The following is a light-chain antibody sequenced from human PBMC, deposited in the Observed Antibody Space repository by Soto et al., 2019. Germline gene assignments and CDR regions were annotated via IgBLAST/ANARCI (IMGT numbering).Light chain of an antibody. CDR1: LSVGSIY. Sequence: EIVLTQSPGTLSLSPGEGATLSCRASLSVGSIYLGWYQQKPGQAPRLLISGASSRATGIPDRFSGSGSGTDFTLTISRLEPEDFAVYYCQPYGNSPFTFGQGTKLEIK. J-gene: IGKJ2*01. CDR3: QPYGNSPFT. V-gene: IGKV3-20*01. CDR2: GAS.